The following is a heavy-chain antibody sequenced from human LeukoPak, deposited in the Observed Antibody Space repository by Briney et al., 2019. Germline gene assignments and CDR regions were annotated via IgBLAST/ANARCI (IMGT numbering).Heavy chain of an antibody. V-gene: IGHV3-23*01. J-gene: IGHJ4*02. CDR3: AKDDAWLRFGE. CDR2: ISPSGDIT. CDR1: GFTFSNHG. Sequence: GGTLRLSCAASGFTFSNHGMNWVRQAPGKGLEWVSGISPSGDITYYADSVKGRFTISRDNPKNTLYLEVISLTAEDTAVYYCAKDDAWLRFGEWSQGTLVTVSS. D-gene: IGHD3-10*01.